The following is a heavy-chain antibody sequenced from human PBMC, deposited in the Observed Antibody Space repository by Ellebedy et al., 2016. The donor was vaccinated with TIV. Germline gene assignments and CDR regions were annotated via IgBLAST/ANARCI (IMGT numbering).Heavy chain of an antibody. D-gene: IGHD5-12*01. CDR1: GGSVSSGSYY. J-gene: IGHJ4*02. V-gene: IGHV4-30-4*01. Sequence: LRLXYTVSGGSVSSGSYYWSWIRQPPGKGLEWIGYIYYSGSTYYNPSLKSRVTISVDTSKNQFSLKLSSVTAADTAVYYCARDHVWLRVGFDYWGQGTLVTVSS. CDR2: IYYSGST. CDR3: ARDHVWLRVGFDY.